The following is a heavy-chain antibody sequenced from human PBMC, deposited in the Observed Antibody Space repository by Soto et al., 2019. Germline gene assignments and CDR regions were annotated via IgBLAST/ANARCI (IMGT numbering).Heavy chain of an antibody. J-gene: IGHJ4*02. CDR1: GGSISSGDYY. CDR3: ASVGPFGGVIVDY. D-gene: IGHD3-16*02. CDR2: IYYSGST. Sequence: SETLSLTCTVSGGSISSGDYYWSWIRQPPGKGLEWIGYIYYSGSTYYNPSLKSRVTISVDTSKNQFSLKLRSVTAADTAVYYCASVGPFGGVIVDYWGQGTLVTVSS. V-gene: IGHV4-30-4*01.